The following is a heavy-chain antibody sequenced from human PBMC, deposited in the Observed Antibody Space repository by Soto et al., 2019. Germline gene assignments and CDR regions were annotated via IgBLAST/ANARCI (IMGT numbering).Heavy chain of an antibody. D-gene: IGHD3-9*01. Sequence: GGSLRLSCAASGFTFSSYGMHWVRQAPGKGLEWVAVIWYDGSNKYYADSVKGRFTISRDNSKNTLYLQMNSLRAEDTAVYYCARDYDILTGYYTEYYYYGMDVWGQGTTVTVSS. V-gene: IGHV3-33*01. J-gene: IGHJ6*02. CDR2: IWYDGSNK. CDR3: ARDYDILTGYYTEYYYYGMDV. CDR1: GFTFSSYG.